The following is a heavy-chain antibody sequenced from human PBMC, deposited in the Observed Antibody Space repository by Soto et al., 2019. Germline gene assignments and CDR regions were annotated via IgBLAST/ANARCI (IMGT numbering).Heavy chain of an antibody. CDR3: ARDMEYCSGGSCYSPGNYYGMDV. J-gene: IGHJ6*02. CDR2: ISYDGSNK. V-gene: IGHV3-30-3*01. CDR1: GFTFSSYA. D-gene: IGHD2-15*01. Sequence: GGSLRLSCAASGFTFSSYAIHWVRQAPGKGLEWVAVISYDGSNKYYADSVKGRFTISRDNSKNTLYLQMNSLRAEDTAVYYCARDMEYCSGGSCYSPGNYYGMDVWGQRTTVTVSS.